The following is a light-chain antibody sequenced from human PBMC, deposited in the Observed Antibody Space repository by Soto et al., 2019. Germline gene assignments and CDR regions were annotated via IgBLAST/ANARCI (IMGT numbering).Light chain of an antibody. CDR2: AAS. Sequence: AIQMTQSPASLSASVGDRVTITCRASQGIRSDLGWYQQKPGKAPKPLIYAASSLQSGVPSRFSGSGSGTDFTLTISSLQPEDFATYYCLQDYNYPPTFGQGTKVDIK. J-gene: IGKJ1*01. CDR1: QGIRSD. CDR3: LQDYNYPPT. V-gene: IGKV1-6*01.